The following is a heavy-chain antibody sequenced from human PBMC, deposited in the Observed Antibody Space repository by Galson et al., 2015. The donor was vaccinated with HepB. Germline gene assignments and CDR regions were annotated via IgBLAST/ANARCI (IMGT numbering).Heavy chain of an antibody. Sequence: SVKVSCKASGYTFTSYYMHWVRQAPGQGLEWMGIINPSGGSTSYAQKFQGRVTMTRDTSTSTVYMELSSLRSEDTAVYYCARDPLYYYDSSGSQFAFDIWGQGTMVTVSS. V-gene: IGHV1-46*01. D-gene: IGHD3-22*01. CDR1: GYTFTSYY. CDR3: ARDPLYYYDSSGSQFAFDI. J-gene: IGHJ3*02. CDR2: INPSGGST.